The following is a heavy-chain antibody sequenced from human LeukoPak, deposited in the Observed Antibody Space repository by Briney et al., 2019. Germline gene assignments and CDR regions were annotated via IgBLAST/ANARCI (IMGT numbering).Heavy chain of an antibody. CDR3: ASGRWIQLWLHGSSFDY. CDR1: GGTFSSYA. V-gene: IGHV1-69*04. Sequence: SVKVSCKASGGTFSSYAISWVRQAPGQGLEWMGRIIPIFGIANYAQKFQGRVTITADKSTSTAYMELSSLRSEDTAVYYCASGRWIQLWLHGSSFDYWGQGTLVTVSS. D-gene: IGHD5-18*01. J-gene: IGHJ4*02. CDR2: IIPIFGIA.